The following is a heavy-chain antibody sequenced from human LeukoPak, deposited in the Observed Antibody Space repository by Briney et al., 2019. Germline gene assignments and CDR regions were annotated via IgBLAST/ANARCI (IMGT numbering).Heavy chain of an antibody. Sequence: ASVKVSCKASVGTFSSYAISWVRQAPGQGLEWMGGIIPIFGTANYAQKFQGRVTITADESTSTAYMELSSLRSEDTAVYYCARAESSGPERLVLVHFDYWGQGTLVTVSS. CDR1: VGTFSSYA. CDR2: IIPIFGTA. V-gene: IGHV1-69*01. J-gene: IGHJ4*02. CDR3: ARAESSGPERLVLVHFDY. D-gene: IGHD1-1*01.